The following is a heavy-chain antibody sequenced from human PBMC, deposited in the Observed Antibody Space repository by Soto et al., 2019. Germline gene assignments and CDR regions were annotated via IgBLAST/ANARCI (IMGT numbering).Heavy chain of an antibody. CDR3: AKVFVATIREGFDY. CDR2: ISDSGTRT. V-gene: IGHV3-23*01. D-gene: IGHD5-12*01. Sequence: EAQLLESGGGLVQPGESLSLSCAASGFTFRHYAMSWVRQAPGKGLEWVSAISDSGTRTYYADSVKGRFTVSRDNSRNTLYLQMNSLRAEDTAVYYCAKVFVATIREGFDYWGQGTLVTVSS. CDR1: GFTFRHYA. J-gene: IGHJ4*02.